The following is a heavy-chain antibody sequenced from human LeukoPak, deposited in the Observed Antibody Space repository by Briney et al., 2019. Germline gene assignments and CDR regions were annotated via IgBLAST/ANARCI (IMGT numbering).Heavy chain of an antibody. CDR2: INISGNA. V-gene: IGHV4-4*07. J-gene: IGHJ4*02. CDR1: GDSLSIYY. Sequence: SETLSLTCTVSGDSLSIYYWSWLRQPAGKGLEWIGRINISGNAKYNASLQSRVTMSVDPSKNQFSLLMFSVTAADTAVYYCAHPADTSGWSQFDYWGQGTLVTVSS. CDR3: AHPADTSGWSQFDY. D-gene: IGHD6-19*01.